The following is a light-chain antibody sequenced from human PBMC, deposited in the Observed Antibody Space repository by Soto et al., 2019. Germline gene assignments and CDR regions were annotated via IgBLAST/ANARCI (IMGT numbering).Light chain of an antibody. V-gene: IGKV3-11*01. CDR2: GAS. Sequence: EVVLTHSPDTLSLPPGERATLSFRASQSISSYLAWYQQKPGQAPRLLIYGASSRATGIPDRFSGSGSGTEFTLTISSLQPDDFATYYCQQYNSYSRTFGQGTKVDIK. CDR1: QSISSY. J-gene: IGKJ1*01. CDR3: QQYNSYSRT.